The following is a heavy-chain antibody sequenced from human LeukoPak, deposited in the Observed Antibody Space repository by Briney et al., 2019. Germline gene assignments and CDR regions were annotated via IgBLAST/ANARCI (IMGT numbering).Heavy chain of an antibody. J-gene: IGHJ4*02. V-gene: IGHV4-59*08. D-gene: IGHD2-21*01. Sequence: PSETLSLTCTVSGGSFSTFYWSWIRQPPGKGLEWIGYISYTGSTNYNPSPKSRVTISVDTSKNQFSLKVTSVTAADTAVYYCARAIGIYSSSDYWGQGTLVTVSS. CDR2: ISYTGST. CDR1: GGSFSTFY. CDR3: ARAIGIYSSSDY.